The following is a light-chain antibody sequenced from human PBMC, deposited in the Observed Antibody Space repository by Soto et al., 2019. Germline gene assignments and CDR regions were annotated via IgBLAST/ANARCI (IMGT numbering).Light chain of an antibody. CDR3: QQYHSTPIT. CDR1: QSVLYSSSNKNY. Sequence: DIVMTQSPDSLAVSLGDRATINCKSSQSVLYSSSNKNYLAWYQQKSGQPPKLLIYCASTRESGVPDRFSGSGSGTDFTLTISSLQAEDVAVYYCQQYHSTPITFGQGTRLEIK. J-gene: IGKJ5*01. CDR2: CAS. V-gene: IGKV4-1*01.